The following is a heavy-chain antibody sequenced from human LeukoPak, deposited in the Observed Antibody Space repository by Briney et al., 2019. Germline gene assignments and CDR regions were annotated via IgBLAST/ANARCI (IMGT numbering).Heavy chain of an antibody. V-gene: IGHV4-59*08. J-gene: IGHJ6*03. Sequence: SETLSLTCTVSGGSVSNHYWSWIRQPPGKGLEWIGNIYYSVSTNYNPSLNSRVTISLDTSKKLFSLKLRSVTAADTAVYYCARSGADYDFYFYMDVWGNGTTVTVTS. CDR3: ARSGADYDFYFYMDV. CDR1: GGSVSNHY. CDR2: IYYSVST.